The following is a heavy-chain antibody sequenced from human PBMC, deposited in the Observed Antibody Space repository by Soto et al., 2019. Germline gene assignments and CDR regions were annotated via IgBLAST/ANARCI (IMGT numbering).Heavy chain of an antibody. D-gene: IGHD3-22*01. J-gene: IGHJ4*01. V-gene: IGHV3-66*01. CDR2: IYRGGST. Sequence: EVQLVESGGGLVQPGGSLRLSCAASGFTVSSNYMSWVRQAPGTGLEWVSVIYRGGSTYYADSVKGRFTSSRDNSKKTLYLQMNSLRAEDTAVYYCARATYYETWGHGPLVNVSS. CDR1: GFTVSSNY. CDR3: ARATYYET.